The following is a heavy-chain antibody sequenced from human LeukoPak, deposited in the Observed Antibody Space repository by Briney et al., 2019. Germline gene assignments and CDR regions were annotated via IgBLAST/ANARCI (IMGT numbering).Heavy chain of an antibody. J-gene: IGHJ6*03. D-gene: IGHD3-22*01. CDR2: IYTSGST. V-gene: IGHV4-61*02. CDR1: GDSISSGDYY. Sequence: PSQTLSLTCTVSGDSISSGDYYWSWIRQPAGKGLEWIGRIYTSGSTNYNPSLKSRVTISVDTSKNQFSLKLSSVTAADTAVYYCARDNYDSSGYYYYYMDVWGKGTTVTISS. CDR3: ARDNYDSSGYYYYYMDV.